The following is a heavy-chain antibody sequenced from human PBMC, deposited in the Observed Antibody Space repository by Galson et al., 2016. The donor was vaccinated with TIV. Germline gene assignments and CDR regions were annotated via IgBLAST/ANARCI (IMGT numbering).Heavy chain of an antibody. D-gene: IGHD1-26*01. CDR3: ARDVHELSGNYYVVY. CDR2: ISYDESDK. Sequence: SLRLSCAASGFMFSYYNMHWVRQAPGKGLEWVAVISYDESDKYYADSVKGRFTISRDNFKNTLYLQMNSLRAEDSAVYYCARDVHELSGNYYVVYWGQGTLVTVSS. J-gene: IGHJ4*02. V-gene: IGHV3-30-3*01. CDR1: GFMFSYYN.